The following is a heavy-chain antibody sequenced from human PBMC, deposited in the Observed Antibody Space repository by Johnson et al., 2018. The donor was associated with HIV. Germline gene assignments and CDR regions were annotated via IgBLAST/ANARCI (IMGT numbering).Heavy chain of an antibody. Sequence: QVQLVESGGGVVQPGRSLSLSCAASGFTFSSYAIHWVRQAPGKGLEWVAVISYDGSNTYYADSVKGRFTISRDNSKNTLYLQMNSLRAEDTAVYYCAKELWNDPPPLGLRWAMWG. J-gene: IGHJ1*01. CDR1: GFTFSSYA. V-gene: IGHV3-30-3*01. CDR2: ISYDGSNT. CDR3: AKELWNDPPPLGLRWAM. D-gene: IGHD1-1*01.